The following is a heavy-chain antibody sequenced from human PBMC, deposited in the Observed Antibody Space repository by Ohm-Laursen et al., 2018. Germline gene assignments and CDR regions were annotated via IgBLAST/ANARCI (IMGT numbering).Heavy chain of an antibody. V-gene: IGHV1-69*06. CDR3: ATRVTPVTTLYYYAMDV. Sequence: ASVKVSCKASGYTFTNYYMHWVRQAPGQGLEWMGGVMPIFGTANYAQKFQGRVTITADKSTSTAHLELSSLRSEDTAVYYCATRVTPVTTLYYYAMDVWGQGTTVTVSS. CDR2: VMPIFGTA. CDR1: GYTFTNYY. D-gene: IGHD4-17*01. J-gene: IGHJ6*02.